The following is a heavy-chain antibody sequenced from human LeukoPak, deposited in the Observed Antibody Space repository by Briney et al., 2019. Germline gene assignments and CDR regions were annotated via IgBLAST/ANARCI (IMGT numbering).Heavy chain of an antibody. V-gene: IGHV4-59*01. CDR1: GGSISSYY. Sequence: ASETLSLTCTVSGGSISSYYWSWLRQPPGKGLEWIGYIYYSGSTNYNPSLKSRVTISVDTSKNQFSLKLSSVTAADTAVYYCARVGQYKQTFYFDYWGQGTLVTVSS. D-gene: IGHD1-1*01. CDR3: ARVGQYKQTFYFDY. CDR2: IYYSGST. J-gene: IGHJ4*02.